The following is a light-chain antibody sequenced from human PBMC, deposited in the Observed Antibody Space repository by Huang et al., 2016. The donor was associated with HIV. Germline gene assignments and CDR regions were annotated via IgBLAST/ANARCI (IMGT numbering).Light chain of an antibody. J-gene: IGKJ1*01. Sequence: DIQMTQSPSSLSASVGDRVTITCRASQSISTYLNWYQQKPGKAPKLLIYAASNLQSAVPSRFSGGGSGTDFTLTSSSLQPEDFAAYYCQQSYSTPRTFGQGTKVEIK. CDR3: QQSYSTPRT. CDR1: QSISTY. CDR2: AAS. V-gene: IGKV1-39*01.